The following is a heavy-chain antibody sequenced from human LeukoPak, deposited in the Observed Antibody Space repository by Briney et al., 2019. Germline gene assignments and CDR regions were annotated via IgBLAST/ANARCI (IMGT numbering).Heavy chain of an antibody. Sequence: PGGSLRLSCAASGFTVSSNYMSWVRQAPGKGLEWVSVIYSGGSTYYADSVKGRFTISRDNSKNTLYLQMNSLRAEDTAVYYCARVGQQPRPGVERWRFDPWGQGTLVTVSS. V-gene: IGHV3-66*01. CDR2: IYSGGST. D-gene: IGHD6-13*01. CDR1: GFTVSSNY. CDR3: ARVGQQPRPGVERWRFDP. J-gene: IGHJ5*02.